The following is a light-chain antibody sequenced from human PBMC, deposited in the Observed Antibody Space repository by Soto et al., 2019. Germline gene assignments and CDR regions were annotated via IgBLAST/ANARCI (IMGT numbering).Light chain of an antibody. Sequence: QSALTQPASVSGSPGQSITISCTGTSSDVGGFNYVSWYQQHPGKAPKLIIYQVSNRPSGISNRFSGSKSGNTASLTISGLQVEDDADYYCSSYTSSTTLRVFGGGTKVTVL. CDR1: SSDVGGFNY. CDR3: SSYTSSTTLRV. V-gene: IGLV2-14*01. J-gene: IGLJ2*01. CDR2: QVS.